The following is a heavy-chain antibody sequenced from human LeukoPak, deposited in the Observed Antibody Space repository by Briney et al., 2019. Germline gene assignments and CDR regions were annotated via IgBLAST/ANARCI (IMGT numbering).Heavy chain of an antibody. CDR1: GFTFSSYW. J-gene: IGHJ4*02. D-gene: IGHD2-2*02. Sequence: GGSLRLSCAASGFTFSSYWMHWVRQAPGKGLVWVSRINSYGSSTSYADSVKGRFTISRDNAKNTLYLQMNSLRAEDTAVYYCARDPRCSSTSCYTYFDYWGQGTLVTVSS. V-gene: IGHV3-74*01. CDR3: ARDPRCSSTSCYTYFDY. CDR2: INSYGSST.